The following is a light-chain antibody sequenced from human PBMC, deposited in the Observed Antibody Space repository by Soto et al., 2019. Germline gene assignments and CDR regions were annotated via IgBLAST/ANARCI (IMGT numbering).Light chain of an antibody. J-gene: IGKJ5*01. V-gene: IGKV3-11*01. Sequence: PGERATLSCSASQSVNSYLAWYQQKPGLAPRLLIYDASSRATGIPARFSGSGSGTDFTLTISSLEPEDFAVYYCQQRSNWPPITFGQGTRLEI. CDR1: QSVNSY. CDR3: QQRSNWPPIT. CDR2: DAS.